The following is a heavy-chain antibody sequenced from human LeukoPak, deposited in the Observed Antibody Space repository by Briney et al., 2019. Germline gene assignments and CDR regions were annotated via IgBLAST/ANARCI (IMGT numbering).Heavy chain of an antibody. CDR2: IIPILGIA. Sequence: SVKVSCKASGGTFSSYAISWVRQSPGQGLEWMGRIIPILGIANYAQKFQGRVTITADKSTSTAYMELSSLRSEDTAVYYCARGVDDYHYYYGMDVWGQGTRSPSP. J-gene: IGHJ6*02. CDR3: ARGVDDYHYYYGMDV. CDR1: GGTFSSYA. V-gene: IGHV1-69*04. D-gene: IGHD4/OR15-4a*01.